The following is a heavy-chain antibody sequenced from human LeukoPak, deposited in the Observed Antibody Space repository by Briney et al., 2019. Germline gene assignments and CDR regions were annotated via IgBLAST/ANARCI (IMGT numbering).Heavy chain of an antibody. CDR1: GGSISSGSYY. Sequence: SQTLSLTCTVSGGSISSGSYYWSWIRQPAGKGLEWLGRIYTSGSTNYNPSLKSRVTISVDTSKNQFSLKLSSVTAADTAVYYCARATIFGVVTLDYFDYWGQGTLVTVSS. V-gene: IGHV4-61*02. CDR2: IYTSGST. J-gene: IGHJ4*02. D-gene: IGHD3-3*01. CDR3: ARATIFGVVTLDYFDY.